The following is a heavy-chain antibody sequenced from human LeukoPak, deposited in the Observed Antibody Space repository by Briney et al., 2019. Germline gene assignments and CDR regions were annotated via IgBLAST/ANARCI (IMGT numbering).Heavy chain of an antibody. CDR3: ARSRAFNSGAFDP. V-gene: IGHV4-61*01. CDR2: IYNGVNT. CDR1: GASVSSASY. D-gene: IGHD1-26*01. Sequence: SETLSLTCTVSGASVSSASYWTWIRQPPGKGVEWIAHIYNGVNTNYNPSLKSRVTISVDTSKNQFSPRLNSVTAADTAVYYCARSRAFNSGAFDPWGQGSLVTVSS. J-gene: IGHJ5*02.